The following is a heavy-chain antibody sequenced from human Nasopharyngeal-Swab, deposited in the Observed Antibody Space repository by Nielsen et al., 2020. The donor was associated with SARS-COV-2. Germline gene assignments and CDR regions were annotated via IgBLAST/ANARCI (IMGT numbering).Heavy chain of an antibody. V-gene: IGHV3-11*01. CDR2: ISSSGSTI. Sequence: LSLTCAASGFTFNDYYMSWIRQAPGKGLEWVSYISSSGSTIYYADSVKGRFTISRDNAKNSLYLQMNSLRAEDTAVYYCARALTRSITIFGVVIPNWFDPWGQGTLVTVSS. CDR3: ARALTRSITIFGVVIPNWFDP. J-gene: IGHJ5*02. CDR1: GFTFNDYY. D-gene: IGHD3-3*01.